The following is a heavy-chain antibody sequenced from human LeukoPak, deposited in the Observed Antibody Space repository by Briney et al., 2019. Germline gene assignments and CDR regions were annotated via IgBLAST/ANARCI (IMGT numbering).Heavy chain of an antibody. CDR3: AREGFHYDSSGYYYLDGFDI. CDR2: INPRSGST. CDR1: GYTFTSYY. J-gene: IGHJ3*02. V-gene: IGHV1-46*01. Sequence: ASVKVSCKASGYTFTSYYMHWVRQAPRQGLEWMGIINPRSGSTSYAQKFQGRVTMTRDTSTSTAHMELRSLRSDDTAVYYCAREGFHYDSSGYYYLDGFDIWGQGTMVSVSS. D-gene: IGHD3-22*01.